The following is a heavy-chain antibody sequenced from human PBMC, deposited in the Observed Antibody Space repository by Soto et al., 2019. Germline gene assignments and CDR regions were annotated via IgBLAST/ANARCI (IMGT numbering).Heavy chain of an antibody. J-gene: IGHJ4*02. CDR1: GFTFSSYW. D-gene: IGHD5-18*01. CDR2: INPDGSAT. V-gene: IGHV3-74*01. CDR3: GRGGSDSPMAPGY. Sequence: GGSLRLSCAASGFTFSSYWMHWVRQAPGKGLVWVSRINPDGSATNYADSVKGRFTISRDNAKNTLYLQMNSLRAEDTAVFYCGRGGSDSPMAPGYWGQGPLVTVSS.